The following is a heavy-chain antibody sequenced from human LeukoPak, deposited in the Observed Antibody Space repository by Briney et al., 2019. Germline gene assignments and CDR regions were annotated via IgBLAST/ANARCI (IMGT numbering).Heavy chain of an antibody. Sequence: GRSLRLSCAASGFTFSSYGMHWVRHAPGKGLEWVAVIWYDGSNKYYADSVKGRLTISRDNSKNTLYLQMNSLRAEDTAVYCCARDRGLGNFDYWGQGTLVTVSS. CDR3: ARDRGLGNFDY. J-gene: IGHJ4*02. D-gene: IGHD3-10*01. CDR1: GFTFSSYG. V-gene: IGHV3-33*01. CDR2: IWYDGSNK.